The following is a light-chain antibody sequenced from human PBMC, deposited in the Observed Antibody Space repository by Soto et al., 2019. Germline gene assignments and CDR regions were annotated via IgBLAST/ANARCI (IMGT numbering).Light chain of an antibody. J-gene: IGKJ4*01. CDR2: GAS. CDR1: QSVASNY. V-gene: IGKV3-20*01. CDR3: HQYAYSPRT. Sequence: ETVLTQSPGTLSLSPGETATLSCRASQSVASNYLAWYQQKPGQAPRLLIYGASSRATGIPDRFSGSGSGAAFTLTVSRLAPEDFAVYYCHQYAYSPRTFGGGTKVEIK.